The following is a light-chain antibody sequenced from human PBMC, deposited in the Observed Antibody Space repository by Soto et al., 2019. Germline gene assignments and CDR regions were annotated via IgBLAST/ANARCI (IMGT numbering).Light chain of an antibody. V-gene: IGKV1-9*01. CDR1: QGISSY. Sequence: DIQLTQSPSFLSASVGDRVTITCRASQGISSYLAWYQQPPGKAPKLLIYGASTLQRGVSSRFSGSGSGTEFTLTNSSLQPEDFATYYCQHLNTYPRTFGQGTKLEVK. CDR3: QHLNTYPRT. CDR2: GAS. J-gene: IGKJ2*01.